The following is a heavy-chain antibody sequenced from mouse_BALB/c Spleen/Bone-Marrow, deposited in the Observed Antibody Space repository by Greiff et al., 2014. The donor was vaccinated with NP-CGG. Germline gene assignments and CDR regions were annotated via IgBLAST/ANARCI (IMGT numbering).Heavy chain of an antibody. CDR1: GFTFSSYA. CDR3: ARYDYDGAYAMDY. V-gene: IGHV5-6-5*01. Sequence: EVQLQQSGGGLVKPGGSLKLSCAPSGFTFSSYAMSWVRQTPEKRLEWVASISSGGSTYYPDSVKGRFTTSRDNARNILYLQMSSLRSEDTAMYYCARYDYDGAYAMDYWGQGTSVTVSS. CDR2: ISSGGST. D-gene: IGHD2-4*01. J-gene: IGHJ4*01.